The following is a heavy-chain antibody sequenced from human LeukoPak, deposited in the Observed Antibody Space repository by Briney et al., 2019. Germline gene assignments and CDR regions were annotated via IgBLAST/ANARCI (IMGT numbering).Heavy chain of an antibody. V-gene: IGHV3-23*01. J-gene: IGHJ4*02. CDR1: EFTFSSYA. CDR2: ISGSGGTT. Sequence: GGSLRLSCAASEFTFSSYAMSWVRQAPGKGLEWVSVISGSGGTTYYADSVKGRFTISRDNSKNTLYLQMNSLRAEDTAVYYCAKPATGLVYDYWGQGTLVTVSS. CDR3: AKPATGLVYDY. D-gene: IGHD6-19*01.